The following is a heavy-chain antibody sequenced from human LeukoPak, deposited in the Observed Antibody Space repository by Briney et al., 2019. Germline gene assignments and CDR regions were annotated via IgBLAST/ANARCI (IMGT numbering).Heavy chain of an antibody. Sequence: PSETLSLTCTVSGGSISSHYWSWIRQPPGKGLEWIGYIYYRGSTNYNPSLKSRVTISVDTSKNQFSLKLSSVTAADTAVYYCASHYEFGWFDPWGQGTLVTVSS. CDR3: ASHYEFGWFDP. D-gene: IGHD3-22*01. V-gene: IGHV4-59*11. CDR2: IYYRGST. J-gene: IGHJ5*02. CDR1: GGSISSHY.